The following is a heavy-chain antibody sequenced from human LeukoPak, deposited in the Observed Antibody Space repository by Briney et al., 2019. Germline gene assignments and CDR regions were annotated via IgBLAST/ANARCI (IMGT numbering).Heavy chain of an antibody. CDR1: GFSFSSYV. D-gene: IGHD4-23*01. V-gene: IGHV3-23*01. J-gene: IGHJ4*02. CDR2: IGGEGGGI. CDR3: AKYAPPTTVVTRFFDY. Sequence: GGSLRLSCAASGFSFSSYVMTWVRQAPGKGLEWVSVIGGEGGGIQYADSVKGRFSISRDNSKNTLYLQMNSLRAEDTAVYYCAKYAPPTTVVTRFFDYWVLGTLVTVSS.